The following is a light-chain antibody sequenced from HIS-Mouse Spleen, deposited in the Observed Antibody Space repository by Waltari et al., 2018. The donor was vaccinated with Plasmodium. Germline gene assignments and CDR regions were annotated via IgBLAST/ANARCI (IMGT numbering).Light chain of an antibody. V-gene: IGLV2-23*01. CDR3: CSYAGSSTYV. CDR1: SSDVGSYNL. CDR2: AGS. J-gene: IGLJ1*01. Sequence: QSALTQPASVSGSPGQSITISCTGTSSDVGSYNLVSWYQQHPGKAPKLMIYAGSKRPSWVSNRFSGSKSGNTASLTFSGLQAEDEADYYCCSYAGSSTYVFGTGTKVTVL.